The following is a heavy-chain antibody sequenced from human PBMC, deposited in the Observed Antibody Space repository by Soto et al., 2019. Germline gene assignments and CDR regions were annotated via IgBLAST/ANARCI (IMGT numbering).Heavy chain of an antibody. D-gene: IGHD3-22*01. Sequence: QVQLVQSGAEVKKPGASVKVSCKASGYTFTSYGISWVRQAPGQGLEWMGWISAYNGNTNYAQKLQGRVTMTTDTSTSTAYMELRSLRSDDTAVYYCARGPFTASWLLLPSPIDYWGQGTLVTVSS. CDR1: GYTFTSYG. CDR2: ISAYNGNT. CDR3: ARGPFTASWLLLPSPIDY. J-gene: IGHJ4*02. V-gene: IGHV1-18*01.